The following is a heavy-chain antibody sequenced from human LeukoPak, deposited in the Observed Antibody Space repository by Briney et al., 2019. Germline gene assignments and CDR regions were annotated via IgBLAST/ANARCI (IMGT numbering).Heavy chain of an antibody. Sequence: ASVKVSCKVSGDTLTRLSMHWVRQAPGKGLEWMGGFDPEDGETIYAQKFQGRVTMTEDTSTDTAYMELSSLRSEDTAVYYCATIVAARRTFDYWGQGTLVTVSS. CDR2: FDPEDGET. CDR1: GDTLTRLS. J-gene: IGHJ4*02. D-gene: IGHD6-6*01. CDR3: ATIVAARRTFDY. V-gene: IGHV1-24*01.